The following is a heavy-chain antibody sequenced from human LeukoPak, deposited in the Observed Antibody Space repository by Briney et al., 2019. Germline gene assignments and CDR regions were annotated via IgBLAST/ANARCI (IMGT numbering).Heavy chain of an antibody. J-gene: IGHJ3*02. CDR1: GGSISSSSYY. CDR2: IYYSGST. V-gene: IGHV4-39*07. D-gene: IGHD3-22*01. Sequence: PSETLSLTCTVSGGSISSSSYYWGWIRQPPGKGLEWIGSIYYSGSTYYNPSLKSRVTISVDTSKNQLSLKLSSVTAADTAVYYCARGITMTSLAFDIWGQGTMVTVSS. CDR3: ARGITMTSLAFDI.